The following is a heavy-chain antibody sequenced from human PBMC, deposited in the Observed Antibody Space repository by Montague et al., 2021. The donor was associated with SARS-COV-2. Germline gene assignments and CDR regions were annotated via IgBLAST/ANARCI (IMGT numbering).Heavy chain of an antibody. D-gene: IGHD3-10*01. CDR3: ARAASPRGAFDV. CDR2: ILHSGST. CDR1: GGSINSGGYS. J-gene: IGHJ3*01. V-gene: IGHV4-30-2*06. Sequence: TLSLTCAVSGGSINSGGYSWSWIRQSPGKGLEWIGYILHSGSTYYNPSLWSRVTISVDRSTSQFSLNLTAMTAAGTAVYFCARAASPRGAFDVWGQGTVVTVSS.